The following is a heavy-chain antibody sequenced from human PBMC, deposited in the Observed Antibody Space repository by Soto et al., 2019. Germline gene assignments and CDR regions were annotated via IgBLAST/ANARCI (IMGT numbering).Heavy chain of an antibody. D-gene: IGHD6-13*01. Sequence: SETLSLTCAVYGGSFSGYYWSWIRQPPGKGLEWIGEINHSGSTNYNPSLKSRVTISVDTSKNQFSLKLSSVTAADTAVYYCAGGSSSWYGDFDYWGQGTLVTVSS. J-gene: IGHJ4*02. V-gene: IGHV4-34*01. CDR3: AGGSSSWYGDFDY. CDR1: GGSFSGYY. CDR2: INHSGST.